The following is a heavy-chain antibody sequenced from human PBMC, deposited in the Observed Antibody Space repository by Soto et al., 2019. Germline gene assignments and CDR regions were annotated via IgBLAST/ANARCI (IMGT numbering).Heavy chain of an antibody. V-gene: IGHV3-15*01. CDR1: GFTFSNAW. CDR3: TTLSYRWEPLY. D-gene: IGHD1-26*01. Sequence: GGSLRLSCAASGFTFSNAWMSWVRQAPGKGLEWVGRIKSKTDGGTTDYAAPVKGRFTISRDDSKHTLYLQMNSLKTEDTAVYYCTTLSYRWEPLYWGQGTLVTVSS. J-gene: IGHJ4*02. CDR2: IKSKTDGGTT.